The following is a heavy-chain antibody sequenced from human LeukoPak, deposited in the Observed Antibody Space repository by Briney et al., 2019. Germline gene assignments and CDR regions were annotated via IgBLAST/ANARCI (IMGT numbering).Heavy chain of an antibody. D-gene: IGHD4-23*01. V-gene: IGHV4-59*01. J-gene: IGHJ4*02. CDR3: ARGRDGGNYTPLDY. Sequence: SETLSLTCTVSGGSISSYYWSWIWQPPGKRLEWIGYIYYSGSTNYNPSLKSRVTISVDTSKKQFSLKLSSVTAADTAVYYCARGRDGGNYTPLDYWGQGTLVTVSS. CDR1: GGSISSYY. CDR2: IYYSGST.